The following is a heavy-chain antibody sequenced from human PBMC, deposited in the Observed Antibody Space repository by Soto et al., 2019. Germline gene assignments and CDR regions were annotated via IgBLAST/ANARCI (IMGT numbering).Heavy chain of an antibody. CDR1: GYTFTSYG. V-gene: IGHV1-18*01. J-gene: IGHJ6*02. Sequence: ASVKVSCKASGYTFTSYGISWVRQAPGQGLEWMGWISAYNGNTNYAQKLQGRVTMTTDTSTSTAYMELRSLRSDDTAVYYCAKEGGLPYYSGMDVWGQGTTVTVSS. CDR3: AKEGGLPYYSGMDV. CDR2: ISAYNGNT.